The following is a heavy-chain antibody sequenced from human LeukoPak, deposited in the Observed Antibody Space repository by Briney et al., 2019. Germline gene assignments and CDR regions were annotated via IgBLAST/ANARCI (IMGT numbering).Heavy chain of an antibody. V-gene: IGHV3-30*18. Sequence: GGSLRLSCAASGFTYSSYGMHWVRQAPGKGLEWVAVISYDGSNKYYADSVKGRFTISRDNSKNTLYLQMNSLRAEDTAVYYCAKDDAFDIWGQGTMVTFSS. J-gene: IGHJ3*02. CDR3: AKDDAFDI. CDR2: ISYDGSNK. CDR1: GFTYSSYG.